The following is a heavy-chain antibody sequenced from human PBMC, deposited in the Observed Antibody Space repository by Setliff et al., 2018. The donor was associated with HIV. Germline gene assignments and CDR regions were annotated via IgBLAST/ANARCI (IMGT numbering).Heavy chain of an antibody. CDR3: ARPRIEGGQLVDY. D-gene: IGHD6-13*01. Sequence: ASVKVSCKASGYIFTDYYMHWVRQAPGQELGWMGRINPNSGGTNYAQKFQGRVTMTRDTSISTAYTELSSLRSDDTAVYYCARPRIEGGQLVDYWGQGTLVTVSS. CDR1: GYIFTDYY. J-gene: IGHJ4*02. CDR2: INPNSGGT. V-gene: IGHV1-2*06.